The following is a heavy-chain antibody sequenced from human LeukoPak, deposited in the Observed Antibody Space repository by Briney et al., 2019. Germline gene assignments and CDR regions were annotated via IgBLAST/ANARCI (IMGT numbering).Heavy chain of an antibody. D-gene: IGHD3-22*01. V-gene: IGHV4-59*01. CDR1: GGSISSYY. Sequence: SSETLSLTCTVSGGSISSYYWSWIRQPPGKGLEWIGYIYYSGSTNYNPSLKSRVTISVDTSKNQFSLKLSSVTAADTAVYYCARGSRITMIVGGAFDIWGQGTMVTVSS. J-gene: IGHJ3*02. CDR2: IYYSGST. CDR3: ARGSRITMIVGGAFDI.